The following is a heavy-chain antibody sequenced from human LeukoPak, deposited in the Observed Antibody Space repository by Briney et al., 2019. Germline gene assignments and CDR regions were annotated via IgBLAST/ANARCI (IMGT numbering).Heavy chain of an antibody. J-gene: IGHJ4*02. CDR3: ARSGQHLFDF. D-gene: IGHD6-13*01. Sequence: GESLRLSCAASGFTFSSSEMNWVRQAPGKGLEWVSYISSGGGTISYTDSVKGRFTISRDNAKNSLYLKMNSLRAEDTAIYYCARSGQHLFDFWGQGTLVTV. V-gene: IGHV3-48*03. CDR2: ISSGGGTI. CDR1: GFTFSSSE.